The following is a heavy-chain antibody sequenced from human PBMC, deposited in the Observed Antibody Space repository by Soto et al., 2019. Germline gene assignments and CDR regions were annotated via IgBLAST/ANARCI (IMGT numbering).Heavy chain of an antibody. D-gene: IGHD3-16*01. CDR1: GGSISSRDYY. CDR3: ARVGGINWFDP. CDR2: IYDSGRT. J-gene: IGHJ5*02. V-gene: IGHV4-39*07. Sequence: SETLSLTCTVSGGSISSRDYYWAWIRQPPGQGLEWIGSIYDSGRTFYNPSLKSRLTISVDTSKNQFSLKLSSVTAADTAVYYCARVGGINWFDPWGQGTLVTVSS.